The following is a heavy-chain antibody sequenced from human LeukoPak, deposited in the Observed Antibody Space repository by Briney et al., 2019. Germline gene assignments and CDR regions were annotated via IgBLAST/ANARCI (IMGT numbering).Heavy chain of an antibody. CDR3: AKLWGTTVTTSAQA. Sequence: GGSLRLSCAASGFTFTTYGMHWVRQAPGKGLEWVAIIWYDGSNKYYADSVKGRFTVSRDNSKNTLYLQMNSLRAEDTAVYYCAKLWGTTVTTSAQAWGQGTLVTVSS. CDR1: GFTFTTYG. V-gene: IGHV3-33*06. J-gene: IGHJ5*02. D-gene: IGHD4-17*01. CDR2: IWYDGSNK.